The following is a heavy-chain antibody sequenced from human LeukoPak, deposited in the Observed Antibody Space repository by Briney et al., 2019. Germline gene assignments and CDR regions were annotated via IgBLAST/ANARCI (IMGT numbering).Heavy chain of an antibody. D-gene: IGHD4-11*01. CDR1: GVSISSYY. CDR3: ARDSPSYSTIGSYALDI. Sequence: SETLSLTCTVSGVSISSYYWSWIRQPPGKGLEWIGYIYYSGSTNYNPSLKSRVTISVDTSKNQFPLKLSSVTAADTAVYYCARDSPSYSTIGSYALDIWGQGTMVTVSS. V-gene: IGHV4-59*01. J-gene: IGHJ3*02. CDR2: IYYSGST.